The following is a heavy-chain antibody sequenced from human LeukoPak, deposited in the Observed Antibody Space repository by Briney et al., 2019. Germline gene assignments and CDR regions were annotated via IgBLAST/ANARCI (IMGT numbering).Heavy chain of an antibody. CDR1: GYTLTELS. CDR3: ATTNHDSSGYFF. CDR2: FDPEDGET. Sequence: ASVKVSCKVSGYTLTELSMHWVRQAPGKGLEWMGGFDPEDGETICAQKFQGRVTMTEDTSTDTAYMELSSLRSEDTAVYYCATTNHDSSGYFFGGQEPLVTVSS. J-gene: IGHJ4*02. D-gene: IGHD3-22*01. V-gene: IGHV1-24*01.